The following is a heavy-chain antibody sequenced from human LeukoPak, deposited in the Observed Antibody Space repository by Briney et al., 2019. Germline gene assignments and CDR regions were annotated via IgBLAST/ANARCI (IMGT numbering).Heavy chain of an antibody. Sequence: GGSLRLSCAASGFTFSSYAMSWVRQAPGKGLEWVSAISGSGGSTYYADSVKSRFTISRDNSKNTLYLQMNSLRAEDTAVYYCAKERRYFDWLLSSSALDYWGQGTLVTVSS. J-gene: IGHJ4*02. V-gene: IGHV3-23*01. D-gene: IGHD3-9*01. CDR3: AKERRYFDWLLSSSALDY. CDR2: ISGSGGST. CDR1: GFTFSSYA.